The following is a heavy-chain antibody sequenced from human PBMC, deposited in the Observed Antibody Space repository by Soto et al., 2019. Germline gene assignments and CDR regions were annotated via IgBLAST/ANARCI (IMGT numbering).Heavy chain of an antibody. Sequence: ASVKVSCKASGYIFNKYGFNWARQAPGQGLEWMGRISAFNGYTNFAQKFQGRVTLTTDTSTNTAYMELSSLRSDDTAIYYCARGRGVVIPAGTPDACDVWGQGTMVTVSS. CDR1: GYIFNKYG. D-gene: IGHD2-21*01. CDR2: ISAFNGYT. J-gene: IGHJ3*01. V-gene: IGHV1-18*01. CDR3: ARGRGVVIPAGTPDACDV.